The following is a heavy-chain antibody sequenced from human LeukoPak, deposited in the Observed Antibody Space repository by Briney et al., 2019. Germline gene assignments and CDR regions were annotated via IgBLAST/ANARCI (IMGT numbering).Heavy chain of an antibody. CDR1: GGSISSSY. CDR2: IYYSGST. CDR3: AREKHYGHDAFDI. J-gene: IGHJ3*02. D-gene: IGHD4-17*01. Sequence: SETLSLTCTVYGGSISSSYWSWIRQPPGKGLECNGYIYYSGSTNYNPSLKSRVNISVETSKNQFSLKLSSVTAADTAVYYCAREKHYGHDAFDIWGQGTMVTVSS. V-gene: IGHV4-59*01.